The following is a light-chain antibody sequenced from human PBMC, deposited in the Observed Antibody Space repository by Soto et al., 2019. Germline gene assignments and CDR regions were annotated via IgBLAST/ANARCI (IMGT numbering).Light chain of an antibody. Sequence: IPMTQSPSSVSASVGDRVTITCRASERITTWLAWYQQKPGKAPNLLIYSASTLQSGVPSRFSGSGSGTDFTLTINSLQPEDFATYYCRQVNSFPYTFGQGTKLEIK. CDR3: RQVNSFPYT. J-gene: IGKJ2*01. CDR2: SAS. CDR1: ERITTW. V-gene: IGKV1-12*01.